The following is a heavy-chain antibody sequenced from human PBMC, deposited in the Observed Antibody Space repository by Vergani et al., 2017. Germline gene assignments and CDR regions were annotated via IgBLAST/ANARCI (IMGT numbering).Heavy chain of an antibody. Sequence: EVQLVESGGGLVKPGGSLRLSCAASGFTFSSYAMSWFRQAPGKGLEWVSAISGSGGSTYYADSVKGRFTISRDNSKNTLYLQMNSLRAEDTAVYYCARDFRGVVVPAAILFDYWGQGTLVTVSS. D-gene: IGHD2-2*02. V-gene: IGHV3-23*04. CDR2: ISGSGGST. J-gene: IGHJ4*02. CDR1: GFTFSSYA. CDR3: ARDFRGVVVPAAILFDY.